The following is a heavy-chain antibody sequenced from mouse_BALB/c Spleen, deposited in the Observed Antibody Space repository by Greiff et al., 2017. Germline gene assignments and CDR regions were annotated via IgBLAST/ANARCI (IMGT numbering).Heavy chain of an antibody. Sequence: QVQLQQSGAELVRPGSSVKISCTASGYAFSSYWMHWVKQRPGQGLEWIGQIYPGDGDTNYNGKFKGKATLTADKSSSTAYMQLSSLTSEDSAVYFCARSKGGEPSFDYWGQGTTRTVSA. CDR2: IYPGDGDT. J-gene: IGHJ2*01. V-gene: IGHV1-80*01. CDR1: GYAFSSYW. D-gene: IGHD1-1*02. CDR3: ARSKGGEPSFDY.